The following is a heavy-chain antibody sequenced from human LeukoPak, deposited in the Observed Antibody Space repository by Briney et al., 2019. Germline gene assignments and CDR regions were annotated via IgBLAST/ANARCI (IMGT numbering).Heavy chain of an antibody. CDR3: AREVFYDGSFLFDY. V-gene: IGHV1-18*01. D-gene: IGHD2-15*01. J-gene: IGHJ4*02. Sequence: ASVKVSCKASGYTFTDYGISWVGQAPGQGLEWMGWISAFNGNTNYAQKLQGRVTMTTDTSTSTAYMELRGLRSDDTAVYYCAREVFYDGSFLFDYWGQGTLVTVSS. CDR1: GYTFTDYG. CDR2: ISAFNGNT.